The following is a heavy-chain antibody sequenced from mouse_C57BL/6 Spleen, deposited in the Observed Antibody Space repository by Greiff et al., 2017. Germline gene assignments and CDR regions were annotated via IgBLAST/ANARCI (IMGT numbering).Heavy chain of an antibody. Sequence: DVKLVESGGGLVKPGGSLKLSCAASGFTFSSYTMSWVRQTPEKRLEWVATISGGGGNTYYPDSVKGRFTISRDNAKNTLYLQMSSLRSEDTALYYCARHGPNYYGSSYDWYFDVWGTGTTVTVSS. CDR1: GFTFSSYT. J-gene: IGHJ1*03. V-gene: IGHV5-9*01. CDR2: ISGGGGNT. CDR3: ARHGPNYYGSSYDWYFDV. D-gene: IGHD1-1*01.